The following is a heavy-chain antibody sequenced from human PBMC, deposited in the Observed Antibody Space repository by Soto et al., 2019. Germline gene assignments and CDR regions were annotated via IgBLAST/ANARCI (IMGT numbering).Heavy chain of an antibody. Sequence: EVQLVESGGGLVQPGGSLRLSCVASGFTVNSNYMSWVRQAPGKGLEWVSLIYSGGDTYYADSVKGRFTISRDNYKNTLYLQMNSLRVEDTAMYYCARGLVGYYGSGILEYWGKGSLVTVSS. CDR3: ARGLVGYYGSGILEY. V-gene: IGHV3-66*01. J-gene: IGHJ4*02. CDR1: GFTVNSNY. D-gene: IGHD3-10*01. CDR2: IYSGGDT.